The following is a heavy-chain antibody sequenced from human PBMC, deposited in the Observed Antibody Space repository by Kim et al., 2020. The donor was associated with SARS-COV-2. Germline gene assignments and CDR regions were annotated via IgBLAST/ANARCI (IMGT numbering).Heavy chain of an antibody. CDR1: GGSISSSSYY. D-gene: IGHD6-19*01. V-gene: IGHV4-39*01. CDR3: ARHRIAVAGRGVYYFDY. Sequence: SETLSLTCTVSGGSISSSSYYWGWIRQPPGKGLEWIGSIYYSGSTYYNPSLKSRVTISVDTSKNQFSLKLSSVTAADTAVYYCARHRIAVAGRGVYYFDYWGQGTLVTVSS. J-gene: IGHJ4*02. CDR2: IYYSGST.